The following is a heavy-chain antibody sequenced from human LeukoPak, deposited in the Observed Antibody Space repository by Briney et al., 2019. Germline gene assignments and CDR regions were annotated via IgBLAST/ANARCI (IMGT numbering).Heavy chain of an antibody. J-gene: IGHJ4*02. CDR2: IHPDGSIT. CDR1: GFTISNYW. CDR3: AKDRSLFWSGYYYFDY. Sequence: GGSLRLSCVGSGFTISNYWMHWVRQAPGTGLVWVSRIHPDGSITTYADSVKGRFTISRDNAKNTLYLQMNSLRAEDTALYYCAKDRSLFWSGYYYFDYWGQGTLVTVSS. V-gene: IGHV3-74*03. D-gene: IGHD3-3*01.